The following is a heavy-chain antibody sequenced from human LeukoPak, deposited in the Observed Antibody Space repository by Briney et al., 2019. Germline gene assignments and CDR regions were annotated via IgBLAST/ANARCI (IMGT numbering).Heavy chain of an antibody. D-gene: IGHD3-22*01. CDR2: ISSSSSYI. Sequence: GGSLRLSCAASGFTFSSCSMNWVRQAPGKGLEWVSSISSSSSYIYYADSVKGRFTISRDNAKNSLYLQMNSLRAEDTAVYYCASNYYDSSGYYLGDAFDIWGQGTMVTVSS. J-gene: IGHJ3*02. V-gene: IGHV3-21*01. CDR1: GFTFSSCS. CDR3: ASNYYDSSGYYLGDAFDI.